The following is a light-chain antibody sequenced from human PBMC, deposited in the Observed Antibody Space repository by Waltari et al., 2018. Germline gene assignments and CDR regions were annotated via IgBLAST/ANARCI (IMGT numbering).Light chain of an antibody. CDR1: QSVSRT. J-gene: IGKJ1*01. V-gene: IGKV3-20*01. Sequence: EIVLMLSPGTLSLSPGDRATRSCRASQSVSRTLAWYQQKPGQAPRLLIYDASSRATGIPDRFSGSGSGTDFSLTISRLEPEDFAVYYCQKYGTLPATFGQGTKVEIK. CDR3: QKYGTLPAT. CDR2: DAS.